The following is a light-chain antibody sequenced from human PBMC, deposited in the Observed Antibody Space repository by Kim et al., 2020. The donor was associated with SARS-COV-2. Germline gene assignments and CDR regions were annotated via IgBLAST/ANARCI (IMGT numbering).Light chain of an antibody. J-gene: IGLJ2*01. CDR3: QAWDSGTAV. CDR1: KLGDKY. V-gene: IGLV3-1*01. CDR2: QNN. Sequence: SYELTQPPSVSVSPGQTVSITCSGDKLGDKYACWYQQKPGQSPVLVIYQNNNRPSGIPERFSGSNSGNTATLTISGTQAMDEADYYCQAWDSGTAVFGGGTKLTVL.